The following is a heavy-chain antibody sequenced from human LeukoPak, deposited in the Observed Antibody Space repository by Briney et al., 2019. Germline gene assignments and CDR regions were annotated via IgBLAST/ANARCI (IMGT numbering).Heavy chain of an antibody. CDR2: ISGSGGST. CDR1: GFTFSSYA. V-gene: IGHV3-23*01. CDR3: AKDFNVDTAMVRSPFDY. D-gene: IGHD5-18*01. J-gene: IGHJ4*02. Sequence: PGGSLRLSCAASGFTFSSYAMSWVRQAPGKGLEWVSAISGSGGSTYYADSVKGRFTISRDNSKNTLYLQMNSLRAEDTAVYYCAKDFNVDTAMVRSPFDYWGQGTLVTVSS.